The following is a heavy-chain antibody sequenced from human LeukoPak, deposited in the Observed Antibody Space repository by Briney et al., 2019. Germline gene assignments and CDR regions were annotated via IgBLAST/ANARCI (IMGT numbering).Heavy chain of an antibody. J-gene: IGHJ4*02. CDR2: ISAYNGNT. Sequence: ASVKVSCKASRDTLTSYGISWVRQAPGPGREWMGWISAYNGNTNYAQKLQGRVTMTTDTSASTAYMELRSLRSDDTAVYYCARTARDYYDSSGYYPESYWGQGTLVTVSS. V-gene: IGHV1-18*01. D-gene: IGHD3-22*01. CDR3: ARTARDYYDSSGYYPESY. CDR1: RDTLTSYG.